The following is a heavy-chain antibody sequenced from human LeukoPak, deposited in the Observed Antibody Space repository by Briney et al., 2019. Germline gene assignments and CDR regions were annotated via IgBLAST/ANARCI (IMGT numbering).Heavy chain of an antibody. CDR3: VVASDALDL. J-gene: IGHJ3*01. Sequence: SGGSLRLSCAASGFTFSIYWMYWVRQAPGKGLVWVSRIDSDGRTTDYADSLRGLFIISRDNCKNTLYLQMNSLKADDTAIYYCVVASDALDLWGQGTTVTVSS. CDR2: IDSDGRTT. CDR1: GFTFSIYW. D-gene: IGHD5-12*01. V-gene: IGHV3-74*01.